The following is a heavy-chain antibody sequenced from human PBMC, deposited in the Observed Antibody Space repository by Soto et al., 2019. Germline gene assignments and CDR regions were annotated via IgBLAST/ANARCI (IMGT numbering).Heavy chain of an antibody. CDR2: IRGTGGET. CDR1: GFTFRNFV. Sequence: EVQLLESEGGIVQPGGSLRVSCVASGFTFRNFVMSWVRQAPGKGLEWVSAIRGTGGETFYADSVKGRFTISRDNSKNTVYLQMNSLRDEDTALYFCAQDRGWGVVSPSHDYWGQGTLVTVSS. J-gene: IGHJ4*02. CDR3: AQDRGWGVVSPSHDY. D-gene: IGHD2-21*01. V-gene: IGHV3-23*01.